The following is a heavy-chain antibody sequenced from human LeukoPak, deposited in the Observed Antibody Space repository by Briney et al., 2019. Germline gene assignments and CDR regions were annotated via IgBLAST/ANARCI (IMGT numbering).Heavy chain of an antibody. Sequence: SVKVSCKASGGTFSSYAISWVRQAPGQGLEWMGGIIPIFGTANYAQKFQGRVTTTADESTSTAYMELSSLRSEDTAVYYCATCGYSYGTGYYYYMDVWGKGTTVTVSS. CDR3: ATCGYSYGTGYYYYMDV. J-gene: IGHJ6*03. D-gene: IGHD5-18*01. CDR2: IIPIFGTA. CDR1: GGTFSSYA. V-gene: IGHV1-69*13.